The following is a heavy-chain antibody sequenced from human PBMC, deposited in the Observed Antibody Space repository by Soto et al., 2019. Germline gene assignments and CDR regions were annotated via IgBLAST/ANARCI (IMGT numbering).Heavy chain of an antibody. CDR2: INPNSGGT. CDR1: GYTFTGYY. D-gene: IGHD2-21*01. Sequence: GASVKVSCKASGYTFTGYYMHWVRQAPGQGLEWMGWINPNSGGTNYAQKFQGRVTMTRDTSISTAYMELSRLRSDDTAVYYCAREVIVDPPTLSYWGQGTLVTVYS. CDR3: AREVIVDPPTLSY. V-gene: IGHV1-2*02. J-gene: IGHJ4*02.